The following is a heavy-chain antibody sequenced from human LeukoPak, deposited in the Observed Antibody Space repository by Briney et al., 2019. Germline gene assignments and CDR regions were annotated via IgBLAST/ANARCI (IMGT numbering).Heavy chain of an antibody. CDR1: GYTFTGYH. V-gene: IGHV1-2*06. J-gene: IGHJ5*02. CDR3: ARESVGAAADISWFDP. Sequence: GASVKVSCKASGYTFTGYHMHWVRQAPGQGLEWMGRINPNSGGTNYAQKFQGRVTMTRDTSISTAYMELSRLRSDDTAVYYCARESVGAAADISWFDPWGQGTLVTVSS. CDR2: INPNSGGT. D-gene: IGHD6-13*01.